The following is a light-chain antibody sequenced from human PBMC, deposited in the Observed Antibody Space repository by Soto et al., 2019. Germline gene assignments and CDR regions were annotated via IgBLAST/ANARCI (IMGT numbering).Light chain of an antibody. CDR1: SSDVGGYNY. CDR3: SSYAGSNNYV. Sequence: QSALTQPPSASGYPGQSVTISCNGTSSDVGGYNYVSWYQQHPGKAPKLMIYGVTKRPSGVPDRFSGSKSGNTASLTVSGLQAEDEAYYYCSSYAGSNNYVFGTGTKLTVL. CDR2: GVT. V-gene: IGLV2-8*01. J-gene: IGLJ1*01.